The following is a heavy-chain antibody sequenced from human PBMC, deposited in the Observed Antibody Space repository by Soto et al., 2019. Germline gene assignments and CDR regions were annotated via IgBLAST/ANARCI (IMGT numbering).Heavy chain of an antibody. J-gene: IGHJ4*02. CDR2: IWYDGSNK. Sequence: PVGSLGFSCAASGFTFSSYGMHWVRQAPGKGLEWVAVIWYDGSNKYYADSVKGRFTISRDNSKNTLYLQMNSLRAEDTAVYYCARDTTWGKEVRGVLSYFDYWGQGTLVTVSS. CDR1: GFTFSSYG. D-gene: IGHD3-10*01. V-gene: IGHV3-33*01. CDR3: ARDTTWGKEVRGVLSYFDY.